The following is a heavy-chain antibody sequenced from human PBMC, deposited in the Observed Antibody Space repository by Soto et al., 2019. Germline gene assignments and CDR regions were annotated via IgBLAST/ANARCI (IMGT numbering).Heavy chain of an antibody. CDR1: GGTFSSYA. D-gene: IGHD3-3*01. V-gene: IGHV1-69*13. J-gene: IGHJ6*02. CDR2: IIPIFGTA. Sequence: SVKVSCKASGGTFSSYAISWVRQAPGQGLEWMGGIIPIFGTANYAQKFQGRVTITADESTSTAYMELSSLRSEDTAVYYCARVNLYYDLWSGFYPLNPSSYYYYGMDVWGQGTTVTVSS. CDR3: ARVNLYYDLWSGFYPLNPSSYYYYGMDV.